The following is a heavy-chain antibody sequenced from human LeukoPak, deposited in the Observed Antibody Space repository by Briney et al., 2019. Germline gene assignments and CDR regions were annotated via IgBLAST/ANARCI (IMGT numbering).Heavy chain of an antibody. CDR2: INPNSGGT. CDR3: ATIRMCSGGSRFSFDC. CDR1: GYTFTGYY. D-gene: IGHD2-15*01. Sequence: GASVKVSCKASGYTFTGYYMHWVRQAPGQGLEWMGLINPNSGGTNYAQKFQGRVTMTRDTSISTAYMEMSRLRSDDTAVYYCATIRMCSGGSRFSFDCWGQGTLVTVSS. V-gene: IGHV1-2*02. J-gene: IGHJ4*02.